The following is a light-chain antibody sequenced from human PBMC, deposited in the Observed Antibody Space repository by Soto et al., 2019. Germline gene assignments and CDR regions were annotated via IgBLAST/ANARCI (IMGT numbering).Light chain of an antibody. CDR1: QRVSSSY. V-gene: IGKV3-20*01. CDR2: GAS. CDR3: QQYGSSHS. J-gene: IGKJ1*01. Sequence: EIVVTQSPGTLSLSPGERATLSCRASQRVSSSYLACYQQKPGQAPRLLIYGASSRATGIPDRFSGSGSGTDFTLTISRLEPEDFAVYYCQQYGSSHSFGPGTKVDIK.